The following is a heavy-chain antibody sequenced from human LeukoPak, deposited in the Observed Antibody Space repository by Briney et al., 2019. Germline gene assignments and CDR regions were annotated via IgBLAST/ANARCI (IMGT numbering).Heavy chain of an antibody. CDR3: ARDDGWFGESLTPDY. V-gene: IGHV1-46*01. J-gene: IGHJ4*02. D-gene: IGHD3-10*01. CDR1: GYTFTSYY. Sequence: GASVEVSCKASGYTFTSYYMHWVRQAPGQGLEWMGIINPSGGSTSYAQKFQGRVTMTRDTSTGTVYMELSSLRSEDTAVYYCARDDGWFGESLTPDYWGQGTLVTVSS. CDR2: INPSGGST.